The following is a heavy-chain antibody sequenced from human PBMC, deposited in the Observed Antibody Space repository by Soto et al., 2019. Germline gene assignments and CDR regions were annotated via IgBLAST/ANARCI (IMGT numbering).Heavy chain of an antibody. V-gene: IGHV4-30-4*01. Sequence: SETLSLTCTVSGGSISSGDYYWSWFRQPPGKGLEWIGYIYYSGSTYYNPSLKSRVTISVDTSKNQFSLKLSSVTAADTAVYYCARASQVVTDVWGQGPTVTVSS. CDR2: IYYSGST. CDR3: ARASQVVTDV. D-gene: IGHD5-18*01. J-gene: IGHJ6*02. CDR1: GGSISSGDYY.